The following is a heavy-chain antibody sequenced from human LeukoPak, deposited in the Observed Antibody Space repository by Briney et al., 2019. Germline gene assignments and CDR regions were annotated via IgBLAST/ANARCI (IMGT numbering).Heavy chain of an antibody. CDR1: GFTFSSYS. CDR3: AGESGTTVTYDAFDI. Sequence: GGSLRLSCAASGFTFSSYSMNWVRQAPGKGLEWVSSISSSSSYIYYADSVKGRFTISRDNAKNSLYLQMNSLRAEDTAVYYCAGESGTTVTYDAFDIWGQGTMVTVSS. CDR2: ISSSSSYI. V-gene: IGHV3-21*01. D-gene: IGHD4-17*01. J-gene: IGHJ3*02.